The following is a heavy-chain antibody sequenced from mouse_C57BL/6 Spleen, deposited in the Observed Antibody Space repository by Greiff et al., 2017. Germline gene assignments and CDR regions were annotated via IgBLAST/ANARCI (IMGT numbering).Heavy chain of an antibody. CDR2: INPNNGGT. D-gene: IGHD1-1*01. J-gene: IGHJ4*01. V-gene: IGHV1-26*01. CDR1: GYTFTDYY. Sequence: EVQLQQSGPELVKPGASVKISCKASGYTFTDYYMNWVKQSHGKSLEWIGDINPNNGGTSYNQKFKGKATLTVDKSSSTAYMELRSLTSEDSAVYYCAREGGYYYGSSLYAMDYWGQGTSVTVSS. CDR3: AREGGYYYGSSLYAMDY.